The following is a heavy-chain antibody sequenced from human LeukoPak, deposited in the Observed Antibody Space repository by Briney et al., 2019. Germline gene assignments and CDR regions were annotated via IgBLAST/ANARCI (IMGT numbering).Heavy chain of an antibody. CDR3: AKDRGFSYGFDI. CDR1: GFTFSSYS. D-gene: IGHD4-17*01. J-gene: IGHJ3*02. V-gene: IGHV3-23*01. Sequence: GGSLRLSCAASGFTFSSYSMNWVRQAPGKGLEWVSHVSGSGADTHYADSVKGRFSISRDNSRNTLFLQMNFLRVEDTAIYYCAKDRGFSYGFDIWGQGTMVTVSS. CDR2: VSGSGADT.